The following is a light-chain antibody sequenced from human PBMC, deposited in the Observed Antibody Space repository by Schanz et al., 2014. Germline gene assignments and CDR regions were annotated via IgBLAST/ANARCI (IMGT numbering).Light chain of an antibody. CDR3: SSCLVSPVLV. CDR2: EVT. V-gene: IGLV2-8*01. CDR1: SSDVGGYNF. J-gene: IGLJ2*01. Sequence: QSALTQPPSASGSPGQSVTISCTGTSSDVGGYNFVSWYQQHPGKAPKLMIYEVTKRPSGVPDRFSGSKSGNTASLTVSGLQAEDEADYYCSSCLVSPVLVFGGGTKLTVL.